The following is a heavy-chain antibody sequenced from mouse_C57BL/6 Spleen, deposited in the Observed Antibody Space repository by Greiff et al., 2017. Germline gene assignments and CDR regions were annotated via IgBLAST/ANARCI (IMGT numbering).Heavy chain of an antibody. CDR3: ARPIYDEGYLDD. CDR1: GYTFTSYW. Sequence: QVQLQQSGAELAKPGASVKLSCKASGYTFTSYWMHWVKQRPGQGLEWIGYINPSSGYTKYTQKFTDKATLTADKSSSTAYMQLSSLTYEDSAVYYCARPIYDEGYLDDWGQGTTLTGSS. V-gene: IGHV1-7*01. J-gene: IGHJ2*01. D-gene: IGHD2-3*01. CDR2: INPSSGYT.